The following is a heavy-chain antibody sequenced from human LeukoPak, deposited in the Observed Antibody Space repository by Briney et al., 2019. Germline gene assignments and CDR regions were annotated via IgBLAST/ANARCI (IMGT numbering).Heavy chain of an antibody. V-gene: IGHV4-59*01. CDR1: GGSISSYY. Sequence: SETLSLTCTVSGGSISSYYWSWIRQPPGKGLEWIGYIYYSGSTNYNLSLKGRVTISVDTSKNQFSLKLSSVTAADTAVYYCARVAPPNFYYYGSGSYPDYWGQGTLVTVSS. D-gene: IGHD3-10*01. CDR2: IYYSGST. J-gene: IGHJ4*02. CDR3: ARVAPPNFYYYGSGSYPDY.